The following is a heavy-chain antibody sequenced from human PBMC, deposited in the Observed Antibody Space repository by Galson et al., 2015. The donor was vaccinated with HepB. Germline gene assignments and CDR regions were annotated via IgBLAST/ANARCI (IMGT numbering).Heavy chain of an antibody. V-gene: IGHV3-30*18. Sequence: SLRLSCAASGFTFSDYGVHWVRQAPGKGLEWVAVISYDGNNRNYADSVKGRVTISRDNSNNTLFLQTNSLRTEDTAIYYCAKERDVIAADPSLDSWGQGAPVTVSS. CDR1: GFTFSDYG. CDR2: ISYDGNNR. J-gene: IGHJ4*02. CDR3: AKERDVIAADPSLDS. D-gene: IGHD2-15*01.